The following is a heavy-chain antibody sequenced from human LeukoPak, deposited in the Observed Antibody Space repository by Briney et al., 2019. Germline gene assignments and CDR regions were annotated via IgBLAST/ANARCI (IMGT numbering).Heavy chain of an antibody. CDR2: ISWNSGSI. D-gene: IGHD6-19*01. CDR3: AKGRGIVVAPDAFDI. CDR1: GFTFDGYA. J-gene: IGHJ3*02. V-gene: IGHV3-9*01. Sequence: SLRLSCAASGFTFDGYAMHWVRQAPGKGLEWVSGISWNSGSIGYADSVKGRFTISRDNAKNSLYLQMNSLRAEDTALYYCAKGRGIVVAPDAFDIWGQVTMVTVSS.